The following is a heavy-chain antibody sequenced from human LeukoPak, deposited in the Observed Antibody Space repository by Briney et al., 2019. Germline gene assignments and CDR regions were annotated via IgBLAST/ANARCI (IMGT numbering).Heavy chain of an antibody. CDR3: ARDRGYDSSGYSPTGPLFDY. CDR1: AGTFSSYA. J-gene: IGHJ4*02. D-gene: IGHD3-22*01. V-gene: IGHV1-69*04. Sequence: SVKLSCKASAGTFSSYAISWVRHPPGQGLEWMGRIIPILGIANYAQKFQGRVTNTADKSTSTAYMELSSLRSEDTAVYYCARDRGYDSSGYSPTGPLFDYWGQGTLVTVSS. CDR2: IIPILGIA.